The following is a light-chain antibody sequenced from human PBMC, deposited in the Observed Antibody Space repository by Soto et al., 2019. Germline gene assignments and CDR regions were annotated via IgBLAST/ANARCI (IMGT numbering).Light chain of an antibody. CDR2: EGS. CDR1: SSDVGSYNL. V-gene: IGLV2-23*01. Sequence: QSALTQPASVSGSPGQSITISCTGTSSDVGSYNLVSWYQQHPGKAPKLMIYEGSKRPSGVSNRFSGSKSGNTASLTISGLQAADEADYYCCSYAGSITYVFGTGTKVTVL. CDR3: CSYAGSITYV. J-gene: IGLJ1*01.